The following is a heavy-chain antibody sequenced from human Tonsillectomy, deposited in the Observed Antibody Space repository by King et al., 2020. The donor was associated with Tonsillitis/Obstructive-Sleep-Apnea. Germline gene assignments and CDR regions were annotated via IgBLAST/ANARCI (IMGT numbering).Heavy chain of an antibody. CDR1: GFSLSTSGVG. V-gene: IGHV2-5*02. CDR3: AHRALTEGIDY. Sequence: VTLKESRPTLGKPTQTLTLTCTFSGFSLSTSGVGAGWIRQPPGKALERLALIYWDDDKRYSTPLKSRLTISKDTSKNQVDLTRTNMDPVDTDTYYCAHRALTEGIDYWGQGTLVTVSS. CDR2: IYWDDDK. D-gene: IGHD7-27*01. J-gene: IGHJ4*02.